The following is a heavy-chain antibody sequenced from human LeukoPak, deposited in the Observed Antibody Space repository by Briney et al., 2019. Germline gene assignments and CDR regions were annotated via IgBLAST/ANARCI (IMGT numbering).Heavy chain of an antibody. CDR2: INPNSGDT. CDR1: GYIFTGYY. J-gene: IGHJ4*02. D-gene: IGHD1-26*01. CDR3: ARGDQLVGATLGCDY. V-gene: IGHV1-2*02. Sequence: ASVKVSCKASGYIFTGYYMHWVRQAPGQGLEWMGWINPNSGDTNYAQKFQGRVTMTRDTSISTAYMELSRLRSDDTAAYYCARGDQLVGATLGCDYWGQGTLVTVSS.